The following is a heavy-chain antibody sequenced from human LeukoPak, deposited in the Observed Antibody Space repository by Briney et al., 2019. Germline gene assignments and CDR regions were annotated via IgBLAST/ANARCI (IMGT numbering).Heavy chain of an antibody. CDR1: GGSISSSSYY. CDR2: IYYSGST. D-gene: IGHD3-16*01. V-gene: IGHV4-39*07. Sequence: SETLSLTCTVSGGSISSSSYYWGWIRQPPGKGLEWIGSIYYSGSTYYNPSLKSRVTISVDRSKNQFSLKLSFVTAADTAVYYCARVGGGGSWYFDLWGRGTLVTVSS. J-gene: IGHJ2*01. CDR3: ARVGGGGSWYFDL.